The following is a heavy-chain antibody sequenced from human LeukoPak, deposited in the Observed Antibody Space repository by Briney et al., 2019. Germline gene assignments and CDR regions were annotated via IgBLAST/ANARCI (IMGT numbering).Heavy chain of an antibody. CDR1: GFTFSSYW. V-gene: IGHV3-74*01. J-gene: IGHJ4*02. D-gene: IGHD3-10*01. CDR3: ASLFMVRGVFDY. Sequence: GGSLRLSCAASGFTFSSYWMHWVRQAPGKGLVWVSRVNTDGRSTSYADSVKGRFTISRDNAKNTLYLQMDSLRAEDTAVYYCASLFMVRGVFDYWGQGTLVTVSS. CDR2: VNTDGRST.